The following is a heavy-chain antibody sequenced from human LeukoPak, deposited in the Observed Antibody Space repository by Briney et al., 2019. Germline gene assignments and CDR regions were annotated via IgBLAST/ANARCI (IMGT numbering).Heavy chain of an antibody. CDR3: ARESSVTATY. CDR2: IYYSGST. D-gene: IGHD2-15*01. Sequence: SETLSLTCTVSGGSISSSSYYWGWIRQPPGKGLEWIGSIYYSGSTYYNPSLKSRVTISLYTSKNQFSLKLTSVTAADTAVYYCARESSVTATYWGQGTLVIVSS. V-gene: IGHV4-39*07. J-gene: IGHJ4*02. CDR1: GGSISSSSYY.